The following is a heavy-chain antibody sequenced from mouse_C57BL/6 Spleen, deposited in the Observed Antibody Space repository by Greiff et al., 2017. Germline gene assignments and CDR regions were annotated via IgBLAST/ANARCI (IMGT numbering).Heavy chain of an antibody. D-gene: IGHD1-1*01. J-gene: IGHJ1*03. CDR3: ARYYGSPYWYFDV. CDR1: GYAFSSSW. CDR2: IYPGDGDT. Sequence: QVQLQQSGPELVKPGASVKISCKASGYAFSSSWMNWVKQRPGKGLEWIGRIYPGDGDTNNNGKFKGKATLTAEKSSSTAYMQLSSLTSEDSAVYFCARYYGSPYWYFDVWGTGTTVTVSS. V-gene: IGHV1-82*01.